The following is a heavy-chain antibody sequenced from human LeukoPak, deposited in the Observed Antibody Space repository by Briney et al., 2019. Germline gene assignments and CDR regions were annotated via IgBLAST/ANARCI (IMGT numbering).Heavy chain of an antibody. CDR3: ARHRAPYSSSWYAVDY. CDR1: GYSISSGYY. Sequence: PSETLSLTCTVSGYSISSGYYWGWIRPPPGKGLESIGSIYHSGSTYYNPSLKSRVTISVDTSKNQFSLKLSSVTAADTAVYYCARHRAPYSSSWYAVDYWGQGTLVTVSS. D-gene: IGHD6-13*01. J-gene: IGHJ4*02. CDR2: IYHSGST. V-gene: IGHV4-38-2*02.